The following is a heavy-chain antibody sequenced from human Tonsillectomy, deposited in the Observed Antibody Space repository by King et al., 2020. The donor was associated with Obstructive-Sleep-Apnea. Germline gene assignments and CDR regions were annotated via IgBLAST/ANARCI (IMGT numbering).Heavy chain of an antibody. CDR2: ISSSSSTI. D-gene: IGHD3-22*01. CDR3: VRDLNYYDSSGYWYYFDY. CDR1: GFTFSSYS. J-gene: IGHJ4*02. V-gene: IGHV3-48*04. Sequence: ESGGGLVQTGGSLRLSCAASGFTFSSYSMNWVRQAPGKGLEWVSYISSSSSTIYYADSVKGRFTISRDNAKNSLSLQMNSLSPEDTAVYYCVRDLNYYDSSGYWYYFDYWGQGTLVTVSS.